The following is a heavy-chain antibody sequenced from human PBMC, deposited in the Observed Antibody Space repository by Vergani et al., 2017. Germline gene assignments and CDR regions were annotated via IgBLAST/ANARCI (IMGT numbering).Heavy chain of an antibody. V-gene: IGHV3-53*02. J-gene: IGHJ6*02. D-gene: IGHD6-13*01. CDR3: ARDRGARAIAAAYYYYGMDV. CDR1: GFTVSSNY. Sequence: EVQLVETGGGLIQPGGSLRLSCAASGFTVSSNYMSWVRQAPGKGLEWVSVIYSGGSTYYADSVKGRFTISRDNSKNTLYLQMNSLRAEDAAVYYCARDRGARAIAAAYYYYGMDVWGQGTTVTVSS. CDR2: IYSGGST.